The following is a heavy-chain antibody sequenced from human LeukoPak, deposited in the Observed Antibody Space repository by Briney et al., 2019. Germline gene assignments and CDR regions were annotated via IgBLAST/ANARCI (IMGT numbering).Heavy chain of an antibody. Sequence: SETLSLTCTVSGGSISSKSYYWGWIRQPPGKGLEWIGSIYYRGSTYCNPSLKSRVTISVDTSKNQFSLKLSSVTAADTAVYYCARHMGRIAVADNFDYWGQGTLVSLL. D-gene: IGHD6-19*01. J-gene: IGHJ4*02. V-gene: IGHV4-39*01. CDR3: ARHMGRIAVADNFDY. CDR1: GGSISSKSYY. CDR2: IYYRGST.